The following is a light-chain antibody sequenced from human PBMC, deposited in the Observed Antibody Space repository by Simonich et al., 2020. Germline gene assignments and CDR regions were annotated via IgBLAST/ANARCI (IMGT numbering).Light chain of an antibody. V-gene: IGLV2-8*01. CDR3: SSYAGSNPL. CDR2: EVS. CDR1: SSDVGGYNY. Sequence: QSALTQPPSASGSPGQSVPISCTGTSSDVGGYNYVSWYQQHPGKAPKLMTYEVSKRPAGVPGRFAGSKSGNTASLTVSGLQAEDEADYYCSSYAGSNPLFGGETKLTVL. J-gene: IGLJ2*01.